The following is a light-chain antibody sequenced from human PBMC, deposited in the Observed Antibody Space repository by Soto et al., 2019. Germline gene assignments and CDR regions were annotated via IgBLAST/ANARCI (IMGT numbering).Light chain of an antibody. Sequence: EIVLTQSPATLSLSPGERATLSCRASQSVSSYLAWYQQKPGQAPRLLIYDASNRATGIPARFSGSGSGTDFTLTISSLEPEDFAVYYCQHSSNSPTFTFGEGTKVEIK. CDR1: QSVSSY. CDR2: DAS. CDR3: QHSSNSPTFT. V-gene: IGKV3-11*01. J-gene: IGKJ4*01.